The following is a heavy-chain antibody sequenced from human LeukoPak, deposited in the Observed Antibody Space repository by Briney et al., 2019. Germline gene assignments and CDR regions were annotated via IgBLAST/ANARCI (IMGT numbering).Heavy chain of an antibody. Sequence: ASVKVSCKASGYTFTGYYMHWVRQAPGQGLEWMGWINPNSGGTNYAQKFQGRVTMTRDTSISTAYMELSRLRSDDTAVYYCARDRLGDWNYVSYFDYWGQGTRVTVSS. CDR3: ARDRLGDWNYVSYFDY. J-gene: IGHJ4*02. V-gene: IGHV1-2*02. CDR1: GYTFTGYY. CDR2: INPNSGGT. D-gene: IGHD1-7*01.